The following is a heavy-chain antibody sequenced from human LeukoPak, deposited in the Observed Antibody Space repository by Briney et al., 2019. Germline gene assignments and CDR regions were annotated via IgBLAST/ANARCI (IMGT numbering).Heavy chain of an antibody. CDR1: GGSINNYY. CDR2: IYYIGNT. Sequence: SETLSLTCTVSGGSINNYYWSWIRQPPGKGLEWIGYIYYIGNTNYNPSLKSRLIISVDTSKNQFSLELRSVTAADTAVYFCARASSTPGSGYYPFDYWGQGTLVTVSS. CDR3: ARASSTPGSGYYPFDY. V-gene: IGHV4-59*01. D-gene: IGHD3-3*01. J-gene: IGHJ4*02.